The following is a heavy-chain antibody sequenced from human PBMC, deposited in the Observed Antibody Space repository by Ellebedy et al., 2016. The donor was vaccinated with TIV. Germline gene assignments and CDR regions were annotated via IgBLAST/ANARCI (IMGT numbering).Heavy chain of an antibody. CDR3: ARDARFIDQQHNWFDP. CDR1: GFIFSDYY. V-gene: IGHV3-11*01. CDR2: ISNSGSTI. D-gene: IGHD2-2*01. J-gene: IGHJ5*02. Sequence: GGSLRLSCAASGFIFSDYYMSWFRQAPGKGLEWVSYISNSGSTIYYADSVKGRFTISRDNAKNSLSLLMNSLRAEDTAVYYCARDARFIDQQHNWFDPWGQGTLVTVSS.